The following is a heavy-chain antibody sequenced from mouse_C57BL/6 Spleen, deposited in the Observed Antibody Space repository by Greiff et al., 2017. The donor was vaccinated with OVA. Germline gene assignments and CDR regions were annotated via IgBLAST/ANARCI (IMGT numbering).Heavy chain of an antibody. CDR3: TTSYYYGSSSRFAY. Sequence: EVQLQQSGAELVRPGASVKLSCTASGFNIKDDYMHWVKQRPEQGLEWIGWIDPENGDTEYASKFQGKATITADTSSNTAYLQLSSLTSEDTAVYYCTTSYYYGSSSRFAYWGQGTLVTVSA. J-gene: IGHJ3*01. V-gene: IGHV14-4*01. D-gene: IGHD1-1*01. CDR1: GFNIKDDY. CDR2: IDPENGDT.